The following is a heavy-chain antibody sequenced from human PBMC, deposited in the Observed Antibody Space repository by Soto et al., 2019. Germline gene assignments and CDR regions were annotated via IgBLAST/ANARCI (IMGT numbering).Heavy chain of an antibody. Sequence: QVQLVQSGAEVKKPGSSVKVSCKASGATLNTFINYGITWVRQAPGQGLEWMGGIIPVFGTANYAQKFQGRVTISADESTRTAYMELSSLRIDDTAVYYCARQPVVGVWLNDYWGQGTLVTVSS. CDR3: ARQPVVGVWLNDY. D-gene: IGHD6-6*01. CDR1: GATLNTFINYG. J-gene: IGHJ4*02. CDR2: IIPVFGTA. V-gene: IGHV1-69*12.